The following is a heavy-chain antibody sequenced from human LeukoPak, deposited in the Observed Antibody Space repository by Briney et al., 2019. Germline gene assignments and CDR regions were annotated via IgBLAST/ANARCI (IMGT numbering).Heavy chain of an antibody. J-gene: IGHJ6*02. CDR2: ISYDGSNK. Sequence: GGSLRLSCAASGFTFSTYGMHWVRQAPGKGLEWVAVISYDGSNKYYADSVKGRFTISRDNSKNTLYLQMNSLRAEDTAVYYCAKARATTDDYYYYGMDVWGQGTTVTVPS. CDR1: GFTFSTYG. V-gene: IGHV3-30*18. CDR3: AKARATTDDYYYYGMDV. D-gene: IGHD1-26*01.